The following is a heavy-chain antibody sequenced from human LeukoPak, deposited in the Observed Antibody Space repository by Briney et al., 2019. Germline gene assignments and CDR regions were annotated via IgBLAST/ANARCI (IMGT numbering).Heavy chain of an antibody. CDR2: YTASP. CDR1: GGSIRSGDYY. V-gene: IGHV4-30-4*01. J-gene: IGHJ4*02. D-gene: IGHD3-10*01. CDR3: ARSTNHDASGSYYFDS. Sequence: SETLSLTCTVSGGSIRSGDYYWSWIRQPPGKGLEWIGYTASPYHNPSLKSRVTISIDTSKNQISLKLDSVTASDTAVYYCARSTNHDASGSYYFDSWGQGILVTVTS.